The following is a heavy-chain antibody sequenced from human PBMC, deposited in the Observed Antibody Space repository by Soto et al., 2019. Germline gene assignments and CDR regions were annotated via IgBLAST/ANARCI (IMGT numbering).Heavy chain of an antibody. CDR2: ISSSSSYI. Sequence: EVQLVESGGGLVKPGGSLRLSCAASGFTFSSYSMNWVRQAPGKGLEWVSSISSSSSYIYYADSVKGRITISRDNATNSLYLQMNSLRAENTAVYYCARAMVRGVIKSAFDICGQGTMDTVSS. CDR3: ARAMVRGVIKSAFDI. J-gene: IGHJ3*02. D-gene: IGHD3-10*01. CDR1: GFTFSSYS. V-gene: IGHV3-21*01.